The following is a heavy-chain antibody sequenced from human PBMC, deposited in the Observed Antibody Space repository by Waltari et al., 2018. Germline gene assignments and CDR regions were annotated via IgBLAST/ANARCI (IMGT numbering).Heavy chain of an antibody. Sequence: QVQLVQSGAEVKKPGASVKVSCKASGYTFTVYYMHWVRQASGQGLEWMGRINPNSGGTNYAQKFQGRVTMTRDTSISTAYMELSRLRSDDTAVYYCARGSPVVPAAMDYWGQGTLVTVSS. V-gene: IGHV1-2*06. D-gene: IGHD2-2*01. CDR3: ARGSPVVPAAMDY. CDR1: GYTFTVYY. CDR2: INPNSGGT. J-gene: IGHJ4*02.